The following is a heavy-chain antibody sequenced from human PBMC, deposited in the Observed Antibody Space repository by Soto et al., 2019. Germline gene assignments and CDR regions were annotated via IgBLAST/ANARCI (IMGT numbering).Heavy chain of an antibody. CDR1: SGSFRGYY. Sequence: QVQLQQWGAGLLKPSETLSLTCAVYSGSFRGYYWSWIRQPPGKGLEWIGELYQGLSIIYNPSLESRVTISGDSSKNQFSLKLRSVTAADTAVYYSARHGGYYFDSWGQGTLVTVSS. J-gene: IGHJ4*02. V-gene: IGHV4-34*01. D-gene: IGHD3-16*01. CDR3: ARHGGYYFDS. CDR2: LYQGLSI.